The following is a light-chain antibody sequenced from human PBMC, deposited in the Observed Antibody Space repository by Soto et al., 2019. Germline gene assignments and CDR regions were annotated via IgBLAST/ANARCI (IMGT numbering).Light chain of an antibody. CDR3: QTWGTGIQL. CDR1: SGHSSYA. CDR2: LNSDGSH. V-gene: IGLV4-69*01. Sequence: QLVLTQSPSASASLGASVKLTCTLSSGHSSYAIAWHQQQPEKGPRYLMKLNSDGSHSKGDGIPDRFSGSSSGADRYLTISSLQSEDEADYYCQTWGTGIQLFGGGTKMTV. J-gene: IGLJ2*01.